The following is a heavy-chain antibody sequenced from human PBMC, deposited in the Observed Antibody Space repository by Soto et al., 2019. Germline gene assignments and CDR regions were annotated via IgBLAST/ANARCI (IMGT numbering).Heavy chain of an antibody. Sequence: TGGSLRLSCAASGFTFSSYAMSWVRQAPGKGLEWVSSISGGGGSTYYADSVKGRFTISRDNSKNTLYLQMNSLRAEDTAVYYCAKMGERDIVVIPTAFDYWGQGTLVTVSS. J-gene: IGHJ4*02. CDR3: AKMGERDIVVIPTAFDY. CDR2: ISGGGGST. D-gene: IGHD2-2*01. CDR1: GFTFSSYA. V-gene: IGHV3-23*01.